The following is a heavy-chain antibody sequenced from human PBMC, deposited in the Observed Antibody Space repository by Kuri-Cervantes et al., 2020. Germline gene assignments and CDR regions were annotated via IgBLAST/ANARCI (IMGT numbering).Heavy chain of an antibody. CDR1: GFTFSSYA. CDR2: ISGSGGST. D-gene: IGHD6-13*01. J-gene: IGHJ5*02. V-gene: IGHV3-23*01. Sequence: GESLKISCAASGFTFSSYAMSWVRQAPGKGLEWVSAISGSGGSTYYADSVKGRFTISRDNSKNTLYLQMNSLRAEDTAVYYCASQQQLVPTISWFDPWGQGTLVTVSS. CDR3: ASQQQLVPTISWFDP.